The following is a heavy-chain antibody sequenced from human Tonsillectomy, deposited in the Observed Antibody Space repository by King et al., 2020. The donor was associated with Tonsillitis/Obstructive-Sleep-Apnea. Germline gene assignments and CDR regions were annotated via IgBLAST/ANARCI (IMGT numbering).Heavy chain of an antibody. CDR3: ARQSDYGSGSYFCYFDY. J-gene: IGHJ4*02. CDR2: IYYSGTT. Sequence: LQLQESGPGLVKPSETLSLTCTVSGAFISSSGYYWGWIRQPPGKGLEWIGTIYYSGTTYYNPSLKSRVTISVDTSKNKFFLKLSSVTAADTAVYYCARQSDYGSGSYFCYFDYWGQGTLVTVSS. D-gene: IGHD3-10*01. CDR1: GAFISSSGYY. V-gene: IGHV4-39*01.